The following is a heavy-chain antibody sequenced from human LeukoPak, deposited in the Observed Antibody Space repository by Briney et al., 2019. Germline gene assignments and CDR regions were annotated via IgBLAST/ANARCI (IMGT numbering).Heavy chain of an antibody. V-gene: IGHV3-20*04. Sequence: GGSLRLSCAASGFTFDDYGMNWVRQAPGKGLEWVSGINWNGDNTNYADSVKGRFTISRDNAKNSLYLQMNSLRAEDTAVYYCARGGRYSSGWYSSYWGQGTLVTVSS. CDR1: GFTFDDYG. D-gene: IGHD6-19*01. J-gene: IGHJ4*02. CDR3: ARGGRYSSGWYSSY. CDR2: INWNGDNT.